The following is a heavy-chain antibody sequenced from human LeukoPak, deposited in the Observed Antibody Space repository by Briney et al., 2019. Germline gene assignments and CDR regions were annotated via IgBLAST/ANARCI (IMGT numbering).Heavy chain of an antibody. CDR2: IYYSGST. Sequence: PSETLSLTCTVSGCSISSYYWSWIRQPPGKGLEWFGYIYYSGSTNYNPSLKSRVTISVDTSKNQFSLKLSSVTAADTAVYYCARARVITMVRGVSHWFDPWGQGTLVTVSS. J-gene: IGHJ5*02. CDR3: ARARVITMVRGVSHWFDP. D-gene: IGHD3-10*01. V-gene: IGHV4-59*01. CDR1: GCSISSYY.